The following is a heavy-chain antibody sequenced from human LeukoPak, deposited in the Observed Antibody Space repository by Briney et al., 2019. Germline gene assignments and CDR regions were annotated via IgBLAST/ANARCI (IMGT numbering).Heavy chain of an antibody. CDR2: ISGSGGST. J-gene: IGHJ6*02. D-gene: IGHD2-15*01. CDR1: GVTFSSYA. CDR3: AKSVVVADLYYYYGMDV. V-gene: IGHV3-23*01. Sequence: QPGGSLRLSCAASGVTFSSYAMSWVRQAPGKGLEWVSAISGSGGSTYYADSVKGRFTISRDNSKNTLYLQMNSLRAEGTAVYYCAKSVVVADLYYYYGMDVWGQGTTVTVSS.